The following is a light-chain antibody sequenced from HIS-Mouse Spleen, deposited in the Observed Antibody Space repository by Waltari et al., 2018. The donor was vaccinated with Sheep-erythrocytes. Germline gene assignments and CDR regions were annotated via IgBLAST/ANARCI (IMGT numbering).Light chain of an antibody. CDR1: QDISNY. J-gene: IGKJ4*01. CDR3: QQYDNLPLT. Sequence: DSQMTQSPSSLSASVGDRVTITCQASQDISNYLNWYQQKPGKAPKLLIYDASNLETGVPSRFSGRGSGTDFTFTISSLQPEDIATYYCQQYDNLPLTFGGGTKVEIK. V-gene: IGKV1-33*01. CDR2: DAS.